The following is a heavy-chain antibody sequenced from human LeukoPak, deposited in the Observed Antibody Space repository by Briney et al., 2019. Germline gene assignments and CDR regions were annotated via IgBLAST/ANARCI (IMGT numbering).Heavy chain of an antibody. D-gene: IGHD1-26*01. V-gene: IGHV3-30*03. J-gene: IGHJ6*02. CDR1: GFTFSSYS. Sequence: PGGSLRLSCAASGFTFSSYSMHWVRQAPGKGLEWVAVISYDGSNKYYADSVKGRFTISRDNSKNTLYLQMNSLRAEDTAVYYCARVVRDWEPHRYYYYGMDVWGQGTTVTVSS. CDR2: ISYDGSNK. CDR3: ARVVRDWEPHRYYYYGMDV.